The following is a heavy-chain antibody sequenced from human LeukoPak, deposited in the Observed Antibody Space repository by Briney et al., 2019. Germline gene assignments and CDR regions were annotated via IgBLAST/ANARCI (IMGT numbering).Heavy chain of an antibody. Sequence: SETLSLTCAVSNGSISSGGYSWSWIRQPPGKGLEFIGYIYHSGSTYYNPSLKSRGTISVDGSKNQFSLNLNSVTAADTAVYYCARGRRGDYYFDYWGQGTLVTVSS. D-gene: IGHD2-21*02. J-gene: IGHJ4*02. V-gene: IGHV4-30-2*01. CDR2: IYHSGST. CDR1: NGSISSGGYS. CDR3: ARGRRGDYYFDY.